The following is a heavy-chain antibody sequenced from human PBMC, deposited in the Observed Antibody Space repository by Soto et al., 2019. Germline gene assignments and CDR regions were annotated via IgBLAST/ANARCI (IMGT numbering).Heavy chain of an antibody. CDR2: ASYSRSP. D-gene: IGHD3-16*01. CDR1: SDSIGSHY. J-gene: IGHJ4*02. Sequence: QVQLQESGPGLVKPSETLSLTCTVSSDSIGSHYWSWIRQPPGEGLEWIGRASYSRSPSYNPSLKSRVNISIDTSKNQFPLKLTSVTATDTARYSVARQWGGDYWGQGILVSVSS. V-gene: IGHV4-59*08. CDR3: ARQWGGDY.